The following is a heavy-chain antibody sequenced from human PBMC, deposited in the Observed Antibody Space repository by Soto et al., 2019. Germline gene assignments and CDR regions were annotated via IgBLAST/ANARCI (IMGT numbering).Heavy chain of an antibody. CDR3: AREKVTWIQLWFGVGYFDY. CDR2: IIPILGIA. V-gene: IGHV1-69*08. CDR1: GGTFSSYT. Sequence: QVQLVQSGAEVKKPGSSVKVSCKASGGTFSSYTISWVRQAPGQGLEWMGRIIPILGIANYAQKFQGRVTITADKSTSTAYMELSSLRSEDTAVYYCAREKVTWIQLWFGVGYFDYWGQGTLVTVSS. D-gene: IGHD5-18*01. J-gene: IGHJ4*02.